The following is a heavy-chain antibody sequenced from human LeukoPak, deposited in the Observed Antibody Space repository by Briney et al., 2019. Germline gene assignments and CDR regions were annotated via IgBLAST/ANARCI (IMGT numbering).Heavy chain of an antibody. CDR3: ARGYCSGGSCYSIDY. Sequence: ASVKVSCKASGYTFTSNYIHWVRQAPGQGLEWMGRINPNSGGTNYAQKFQGRVTMTRDTSISTAYMELSRLRSDDTAVYYCARGYCSGGSCYSIDYWGQGTLVTVSS. CDR1: GYTFTSNY. CDR2: INPNSGGT. J-gene: IGHJ4*02. D-gene: IGHD2-15*01. V-gene: IGHV1-2*06.